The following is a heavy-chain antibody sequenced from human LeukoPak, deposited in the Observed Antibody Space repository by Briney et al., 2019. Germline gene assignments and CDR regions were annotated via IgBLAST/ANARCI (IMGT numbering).Heavy chain of an antibody. CDR1: GYTFTSYG. CDR3: ARIGADYYGSGSYSPPDWLGYYYYYMDV. V-gene: IGHV1-18*01. Sequence: GASVKVSCKASGYTFTSYGISWVRQAPGQGLEWMGWISAYNGNTNYAQKFQGRVTMTTDTSTCTAYMELRSLRSDDTAVYYCARIGADYYGSGSYSPPDWLGYYYYYMDVWGKGTTVTVSS. CDR2: ISAYNGNT. J-gene: IGHJ6*03. D-gene: IGHD3-10*01.